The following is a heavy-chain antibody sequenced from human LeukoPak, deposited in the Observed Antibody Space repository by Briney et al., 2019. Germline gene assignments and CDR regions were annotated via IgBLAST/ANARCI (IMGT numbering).Heavy chain of an antibody. CDR2: IYSDNT. CDR3: AKGYSGSYSGDY. Sequence: PGGSLRLSCTVSGFTVSSNSMSWVRQAPGKGLEWVSFIYSDNTHYSDSVKGRFTISRDNSKNTLYLQMNSLRAEDTAVYYCAKGYSGSYSGDYWGQGTLVTVSS. J-gene: IGHJ4*02. CDR1: GFTVSSNS. V-gene: IGHV3-53*01. D-gene: IGHD1-26*01.